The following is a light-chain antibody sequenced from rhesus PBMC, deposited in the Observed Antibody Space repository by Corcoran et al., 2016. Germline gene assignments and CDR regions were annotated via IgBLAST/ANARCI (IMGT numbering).Light chain of an antibody. V-gene: IGKV3-10*01. CDR3: YQFSSGYS. J-gene: IGKJ2*01. CDR2: GAS. CDR1: QSVSSY. Sequence: QVMLTQSPATLSLSPGERATLSCGASQSVSSYLAWYQQKPGQAPRLLIYGASSRATVIPDRFSGSGSGTDFTLTITSLQPEDLGVYHCYQFSSGYSFGQGTKVEIK.